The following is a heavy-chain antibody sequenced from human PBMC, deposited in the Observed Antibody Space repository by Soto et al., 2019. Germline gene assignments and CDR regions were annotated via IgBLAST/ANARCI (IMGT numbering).Heavy chain of an antibody. Sequence: QVQLQESGPGLVKPSETLSLTCTVSGGSISSYYWSWIRRPPGKGLEWIGYIYYSGSTNYNPSLKRRVTISVDTSKNQFSLKLSSVTAADTAVYYCARDGGSGYYYVWGQGTLVTVSS. D-gene: IGHD3-22*01. CDR2: IYYSGST. J-gene: IGHJ4*02. V-gene: IGHV4-59*01. CDR3: ARDGGSGYYYV. CDR1: GGSISSYY.